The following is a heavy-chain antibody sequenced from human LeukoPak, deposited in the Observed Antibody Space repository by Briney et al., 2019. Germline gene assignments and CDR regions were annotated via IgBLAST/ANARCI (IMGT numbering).Heavy chain of an antibody. CDR3: VRRDNTGWNYFDY. CDR2: IYYSGST. Sequence: SETLSLTCTVSAGSINSHYWSWIRQPPGKGLEWIGDIYYSGSTKYNPSLTSRVTISVDTSKNHLSLKLSSVLAADTAIYYCVRRDNTGWNYFDYWGQEILVTVSS. CDR1: AGSINSHY. D-gene: IGHD6-19*01. J-gene: IGHJ4*02. V-gene: IGHV4-59*08.